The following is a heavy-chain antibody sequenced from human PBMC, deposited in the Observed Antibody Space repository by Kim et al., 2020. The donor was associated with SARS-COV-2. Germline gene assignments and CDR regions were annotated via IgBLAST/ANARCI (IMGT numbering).Heavy chain of an antibody. Sequence: PGGSLRLSCAASGFTFSSYGMHWVRQAPGKGLEWVAVISYDGSNKYYADSVKGRFTISRDNSKNTLYLQMNSLRAEDTAVYYCASRATYYYDSSGYYTDYWGQGTLVTVSS. CDR2: ISYDGSNK. J-gene: IGHJ4*02. CDR1: GFTFSSYG. D-gene: IGHD3-22*01. V-gene: IGHV3-30*03. CDR3: ASRATYYYDSSGYYTDY.